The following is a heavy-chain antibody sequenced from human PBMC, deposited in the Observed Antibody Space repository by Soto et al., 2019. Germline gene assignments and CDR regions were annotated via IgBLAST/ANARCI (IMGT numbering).Heavy chain of an antibody. CDR1: GYTFTSHT. Sequence: QVQLVQSGAEVKEPGASVKVSCKASGYTFTSHTLHWARQAPGQGLEWMGWIIVSNGSPRYAPQLQGRVTFGRDTSATTAYMELSSLTSEDTAIYYCAREPEDGVPGDYWGQGTRVVVSS. D-gene: IGHD3-3*01. J-gene: IGHJ4*02. CDR3: AREPEDGVPGDY. V-gene: IGHV1-3*01. CDR2: IIVSNGSP.